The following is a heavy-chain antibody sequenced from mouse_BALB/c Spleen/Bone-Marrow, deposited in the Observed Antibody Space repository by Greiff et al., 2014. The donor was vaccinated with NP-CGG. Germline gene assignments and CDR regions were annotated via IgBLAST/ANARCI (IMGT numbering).Heavy chain of an antibody. V-gene: IGHV1S56*01. Sequence: QVQLQQSGPELVKPGALVKISCKASGYTFTSYDINWVKQRPGQGLEWIGWIYPGDGSTKYNAKFKGKATLTADRSSSTAYLQPSSLTSENSTVYVCARSDDGCPDSFDSWGQGTTLTVSA. CDR2: IYPGDGST. D-gene: IGHD2-3*01. CDR3: ARSDDGCPDSFDS. J-gene: IGHJ2*01. CDR1: GYTFTSYD.